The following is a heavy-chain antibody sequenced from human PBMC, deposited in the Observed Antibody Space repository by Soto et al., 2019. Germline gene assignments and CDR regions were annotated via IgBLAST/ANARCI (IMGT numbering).Heavy chain of an antibody. CDR2: ILHNGNA. CDR1: GASVTSTGYY. D-gene: IGHD6-19*01. CDR3: ARVSAVSAEYYFDY. V-gene: IGHV4-30-4*01. J-gene: IGHJ4*02. Sequence: QVQLRESGPGLMRPSQTLSLTCTVSGASVTSTGYYWTWTRQSPGKGLEWLGYILHNGNADYSPSLETRLSISLDSSKNQFSLKVNSVSAADTAIYFCARVSAVSAEYYFDYWGQGALVTVSS.